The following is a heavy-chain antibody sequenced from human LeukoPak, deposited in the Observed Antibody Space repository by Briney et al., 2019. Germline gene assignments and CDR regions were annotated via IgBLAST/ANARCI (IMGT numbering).Heavy chain of an antibody. CDR3: AREAPLWFGELSPLFDY. CDR2: IYTSGST. D-gene: IGHD3-10*01. CDR1: GGSISSYY. J-gene: IGHJ4*02. Sequence: KPSETLSLTCTVSGGSISSYYWSWIRQPAGKGLEWIGRIYTSGSTNYNPSLKSRVTMSVDTSKNQFSLKLSSVTAADTAVYYCAREAPLWFGELSPLFDYWGQGTLVTVSS. V-gene: IGHV4-4*07.